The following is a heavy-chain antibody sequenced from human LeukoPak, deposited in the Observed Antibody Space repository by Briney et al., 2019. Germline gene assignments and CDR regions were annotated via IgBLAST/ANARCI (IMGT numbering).Heavy chain of an antibody. CDR2: IYYSGST. D-gene: IGHD2-15*01. Sequence: TSETLSLTCTVSGGSISSYYWSWIRQPPGKGLEWIGYIYYSGSTNYNPSLKSRVTISVDTSKNQFSLKLSSVTAADTAVYYCARGYCSGGSCYPLPFDYWGQGTLVTVSS. CDR3: ARGYCSGGSCYPLPFDY. V-gene: IGHV4-59*01. J-gene: IGHJ4*02. CDR1: GGSISSYY.